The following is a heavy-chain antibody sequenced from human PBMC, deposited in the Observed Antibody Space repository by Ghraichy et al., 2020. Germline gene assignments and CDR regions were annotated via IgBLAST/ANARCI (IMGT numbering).Heavy chain of an antibody. CDR2: ISYDGRNK. Sequence: GGSLRLSCAASGFTFSSYAMHWVRQAPGKGLEWVAVISYDGRNKYYADSVKGRFTISRDNSKNTLYLQMNSLRAEDTAVYYCARDRSSGWYREIDYWGQGTLVTVSS. D-gene: IGHD6-19*01. V-gene: IGHV3-30*04. J-gene: IGHJ4*02. CDR3: ARDRSSGWYREIDY. CDR1: GFTFSSYA.